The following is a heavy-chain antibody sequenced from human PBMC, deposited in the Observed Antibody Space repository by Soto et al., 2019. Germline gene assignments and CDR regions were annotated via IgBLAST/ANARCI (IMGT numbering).Heavy chain of an antibody. CDR1: GGSFTGYY. V-gene: IGHV4-34*01. D-gene: IGHD2-15*01. CDR2: IKDGGST. J-gene: IGHJ4*02. CDR3: ARGQEGVVATH. Sequence: QVQLQQWGAGLLKPSETLSLTCAVNGGSFTGYYWSWVRQPPGKGLEWIGEIKDGGSTNYSPSLRSRVTISADTAKKQFSLKVTSVTAADTAGYYCARGQEGVVATHWDQGTLVTVSS.